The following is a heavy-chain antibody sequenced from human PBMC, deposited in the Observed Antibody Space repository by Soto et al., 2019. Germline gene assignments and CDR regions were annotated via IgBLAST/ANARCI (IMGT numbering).Heavy chain of an antibody. J-gene: IGHJ4*02. V-gene: IGHV3-30-3*01. Sequence: QVQLVESGGGVVQPGRSLTLSCAASGFTFSSYVIHWVRQTPDKGLEWVAFISRDGSNAYYADSVKGRFTISRDNSKNTTYTEKIGLRAVDTAVYDWECDDEGGGDRKLGYWGQGTLVTVSS. CDR2: ISRDGSNA. D-gene: IGHD3-16*01. CDR3: ECDDEGGGDRKLGY. CDR1: GFTFSSYV.